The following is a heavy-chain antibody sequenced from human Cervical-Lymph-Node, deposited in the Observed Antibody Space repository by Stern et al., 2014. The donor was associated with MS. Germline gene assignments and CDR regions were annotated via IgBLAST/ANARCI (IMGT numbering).Heavy chain of an antibody. CDR3: ARVSCTTTSCYSALLYGMDV. J-gene: IGHJ6*02. V-gene: IGHV7-4-1*02. Sequence: VQLLESGSELKKPGASVKVSCKASGYTFTSYAMNWVRQAPGQGLEWMGWINTNTGNPTYAQGFTGRFVFSLDTSVSTAYLQISSLKAEDTAVYYCARVSCTTTSCYSALLYGMDVWGQGTTVTVSS. CDR2: INTNTGNP. CDR1: GYTFTSYA. D-gene: IGHD2-2*01.